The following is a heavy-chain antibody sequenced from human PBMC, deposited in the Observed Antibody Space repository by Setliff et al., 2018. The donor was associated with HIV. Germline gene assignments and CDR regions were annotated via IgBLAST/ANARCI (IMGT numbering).Heavy chain of an antibody. V-gene: IGHV4-61*02. Sequence: SETLSLTCTVSGGSISSGSHYWSWIRQPAGKGLEWIGRIHTRGSTDYNPSLKSRVTISVDTSKNQFSLKLSSETAADTAVYYCARFYYHYDSTNDAFDIWGQGTMVTVSS. J-gene: IGHJ3*02. D-gene: IGHD3-22*01. CDR3: ARFYYHYDSTNDAFDI. CDR1: GGSISSGSHY. CDR2: IHTRGST.